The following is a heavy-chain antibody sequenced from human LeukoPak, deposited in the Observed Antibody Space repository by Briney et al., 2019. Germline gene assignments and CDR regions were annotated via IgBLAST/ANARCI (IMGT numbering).Heavy chain of an antibody. CDR3: ARGRGSSSWIIDY. D-gene: IGHD6-13*01. CDR1: GFTFSSYA. V-gene: IGHV3-30-3*01. J-gene: IGHJ4*02. Sequence: GGSLRLSCAASGFTFSSYAMHWVRQAPGKGLEWVAVISYDGSNKYYADSVKGRFTISRDNSKNTLYLQMNSLRAEDTAVYYCARGRGSSSWIIDYWGQGTLVTVSS. CDR2: ISYDGSNK.